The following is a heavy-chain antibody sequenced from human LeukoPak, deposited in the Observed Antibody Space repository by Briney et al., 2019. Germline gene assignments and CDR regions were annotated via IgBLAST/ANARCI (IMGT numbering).Heavy chain of an antibody. V-gene: IGHV4-34*01. J-gene: IGHJ4*02. CDR2: INHSGST. CDR1: GGSFSGYY. D-gene: IGHD5-24*01. Sequence: SETLSLTCAVYGGSFSGYYWSWIRQPPGKGLEWIGEINHSGSTNYNPSLKSRVTISVDTSKNQFSLKLSSVTAADTAVYYCARWDGYNSGYYFDYWGQGTLVTVSS. CDR3: ARWDGYNSGYYFDY.